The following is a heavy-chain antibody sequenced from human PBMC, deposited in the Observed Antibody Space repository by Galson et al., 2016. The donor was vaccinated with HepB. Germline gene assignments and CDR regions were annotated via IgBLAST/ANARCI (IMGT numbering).Heavy chain of an antibody. CDR2: LSTSGGST. D-gene: IGHD4-11*01. J-gene: IGHJ4*02. CDR1: GFAFSAYG. CDR3: AKGTTRLGDN. V-gene: IGHV3-23*01. Sequence: SLRLSCAASGFAFSAYGMTWVRQAPRKGLEWVPALSTSGGSTDYADSVRGRFTISRDNSKNMLYLQMNSLRAEDSALSYCAKGTTRLGDNWGQGILVTVSS.